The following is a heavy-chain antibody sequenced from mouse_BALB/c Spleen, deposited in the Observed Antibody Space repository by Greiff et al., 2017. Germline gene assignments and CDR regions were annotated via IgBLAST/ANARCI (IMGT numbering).Heavy chain of an antibody. CDR3: SSHYYGYVAY. J-gene: IGHJ3*01. CDR1: GYSITSDYA. V-gene: IGHV3-2*02. D-gene: IGHD1-2*01. CDR2: ISYSGST. Sequence: VQLQQSGPGLVKPSQSLSLTCTVTGYSITSDYAWNWIRQFPGNKLEWMGYISYSGSTSYNPSLKSRISITRDTSKNQFFLQLNSVTTEDTATYYCSSHYYGYVAYWGQGTLVTVSA.